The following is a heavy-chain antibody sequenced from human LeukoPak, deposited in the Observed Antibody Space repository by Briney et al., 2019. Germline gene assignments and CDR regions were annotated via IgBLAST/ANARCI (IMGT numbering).Heavy chain of an antibody. Sequence: ASVKVSCKASGYSFISYGISRVRQAPGQGLEWMGWISGYNGNTNNAQNFQGRVTMHTHTSRSTAYMQLRSLKSDDTAVYYCARGLGVVTAQSEQPKPRYFDCWGGGRQVTVSS. V-gene: IGHV1-18*01. J-gene: IGHJ2*01. D-gene: IGHD2-21*02. CDR1: GYSFISYG. CDR2: ISGYNGNT. CDR3: ARGLGVVTAQSEQPKPRYFDC.